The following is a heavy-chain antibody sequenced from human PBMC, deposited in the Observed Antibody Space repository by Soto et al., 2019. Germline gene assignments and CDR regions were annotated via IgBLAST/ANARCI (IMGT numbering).Heavy chain of an antibody. Sequence: GGSLRLSCAASGFIFSSYSMNWVRQAPGKGLEWVSSISSSSSYIYYADSVKGRFTISRDNAKNSLYLQMNSLRAEDTAVYYCAKVFASARCSGGICYLPRSGYYYYGMDVWGQGTTVTVSS. CDR2: ISSSSSYI. CDR3: AKVFASARCSGGICYLPRSGYYYYGMDV. D-gene: IGHD2-15*01. V-gene: IGHV3-21*01. J-gene: IGHJ6*02. CDR1: GFIFSSYS.